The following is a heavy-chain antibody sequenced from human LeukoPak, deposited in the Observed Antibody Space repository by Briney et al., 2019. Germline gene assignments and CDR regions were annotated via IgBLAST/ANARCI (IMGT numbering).Heavy chain of an antibody. V-gene: IGHV1-69*05. Sequence: ASVKASCKASGGTFSSYAISWVRQAPGQGLEWMGGIIPIFGTANYAQKFQGRVTITTDESTSTAYMELSSLRSEDTAVHYCAVQGRYCSGGSCYYFDYWGQGTLVTVSS. CDR2: IIPIFGTA. CDR3: AVQGRYCSGGSCYYFDY. J-gene: IGHJ4*02. D-gene: IGHD2-15*01. CDR1: GGTFSSYA.